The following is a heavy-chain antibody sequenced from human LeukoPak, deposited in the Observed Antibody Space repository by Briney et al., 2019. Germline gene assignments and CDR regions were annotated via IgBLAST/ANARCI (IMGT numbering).Heavy chain of an antibody. J-gene: IGHJ5*02. CDR1: GGSISSSSYY. CDR2: IYYSRST. Sequence: PSETLSLTCTVSGGSISSSSYYWGWIRQPPGKGLEWIGSIYYSRSTYYNPSLKSRVTISVDTSKNQFSLKLSSVTAADTAVYYCARHPKIRISWRQRRYNWFDPWGQGTLVTVSS. CDR3: ARHPKIRISWRQRRYNWFDP. V-gene: IGHV4-39*01. D-gene: IGHD5-12*01.